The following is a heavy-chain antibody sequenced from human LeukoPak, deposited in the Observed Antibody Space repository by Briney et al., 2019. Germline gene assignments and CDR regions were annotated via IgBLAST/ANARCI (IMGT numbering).Heavy chain of an antibody. V-gene: IGHV4-4*07. CDR3: ARERDHGYSYGLVLDS. J-gene: IGHJ4*02. Sequence: SETLSLTCTVSGGSMNTYYWTWLRQPAGKRLEWLGRMYRSGTTNYNSPLYNPSLSSRVTMPVDGAKNQFSLRLKSVTTADTAIYFCARERDHGYSYGLVLDSWGQGSLVTVSS. CDR2: MYRSGTT. CDR1: GGSMNTYY. D-gene: IGHD5-18*01.